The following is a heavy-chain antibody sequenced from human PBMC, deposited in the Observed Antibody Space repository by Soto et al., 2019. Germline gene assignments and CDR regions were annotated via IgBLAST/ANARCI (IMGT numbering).Heavy chain of an antibody. J-gene: IGHJ4*02. V-gene: IGHV1-46*01. CDR1: GGTFTNYY. CDR2: INPLPTSGST. D-gene: IGHD6-13*01. Sequence: ASVKVSCKASGGTFTNYYIHCVRQAPGQGLEWMAIINPLPTSGSTNYAQKFQGRVTVTRDTSTSTVYMELSSLRSEDTAIYYCARDLAAAAYWGQGTLVTVSS. CDR3: ARDLAAAAY.